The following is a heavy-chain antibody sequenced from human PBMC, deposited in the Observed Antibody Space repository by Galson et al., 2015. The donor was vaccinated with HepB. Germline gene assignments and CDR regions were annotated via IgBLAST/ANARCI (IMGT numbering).Heavy chain of an antibody. V-gene: IGHV3-30-3*01. Sequence: SLRLSCAASGFTFSNNIMHWVRQAPGKGLEWVAVISSDGSNKYYADSVKGRFTISRDNSKNTLYLQMYSLRAEDTAVYYCARGLQLLGYCSSIKCYGGFDYWGQGTLVTVSS. CDR2: ISSDGSNK. D-gene: IGHD2-2*01. J-gene: IGHJ4*02. CDR1: GFTFSNNI. CDR3: ARGLQLLGYCSSIKCYGGFDY.